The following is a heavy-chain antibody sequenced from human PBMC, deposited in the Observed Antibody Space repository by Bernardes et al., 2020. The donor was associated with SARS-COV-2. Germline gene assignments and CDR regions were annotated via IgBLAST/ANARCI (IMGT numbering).Heavy chain of an antibody. Sequence: GSLRLSCAASGFTFSSYGMHWVRQAPGKGLEWVAVIWYDGSNKYYADSVKGRFTISRDNSKNTLYLQMNSLRAEDTAVYYCARGEYYGSGSYYLYWGQGTLVTVSS. J-gene: IGHJ4*02. CDR1: GFTFSSYG. V-gene: IGHV3-33*01. CDR3: ARGEYYGSGSYYLY. D-gene: IGHD3-10*01. CDR2: IWYDGSNK.